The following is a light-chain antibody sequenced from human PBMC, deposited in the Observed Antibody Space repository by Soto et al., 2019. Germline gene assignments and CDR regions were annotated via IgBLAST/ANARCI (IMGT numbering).Light chain of an antibody. Sequence: ELVLTQSPDTLSLSPGERATLSCRASRSFSSSYLAWYQQRPGQAPRLLIYAASTRATGIPDRFSGSGSATDFTLTISRLEPEYSAVYYCHHYDSSPPYTFGQGTKLEIK. CDR3: HHYDSSPPYT. CDR2: AAS. CDR1: RSFSSSY. V-gene: IGKV3-20*01. J-gene: IGKJ2*01.